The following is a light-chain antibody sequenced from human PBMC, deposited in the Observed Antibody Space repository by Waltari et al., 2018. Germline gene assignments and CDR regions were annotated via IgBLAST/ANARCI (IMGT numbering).Light chain of an antibody. CDR1: SGHSSNV. Sequence: QLVLTQSPSAYASLGASVKLTCTLSSGHSSNVIAWLTQQPEKGPRYLMKVNSDGSHSKGDKIPDRFSGSSSGTEHYLTISSLQSEDEADYYCQTGGHGTWVFGGGTKLTVL. CDR3: QTGGHGTWV. CDR2: VNSDGSH. J-gene: IGLJ3*02. V-gene: IGLV4-69*01.